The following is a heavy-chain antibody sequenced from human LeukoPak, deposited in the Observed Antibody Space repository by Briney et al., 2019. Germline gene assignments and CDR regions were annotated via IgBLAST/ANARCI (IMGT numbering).Heavy chain of an antibody. CDR2: IWYDGSNK. Sequence: GGSLRLSCAASGFTFSSYGMHWVRQAPGKGLEWVAVIWYDGSNKYYADSVKGRFTISRDNSKNTLYLQMNSLRAEDTAVYYCARWDSSGPNDHFDYWGQGTLVTVSS. V-gene: IGHV3-33*01. D-gene: IGHD6-19*01. J-gene: IGHJ4*02. CDR3: ARWDSSGPNDHFDY. CDR1: GFTFSSYG.